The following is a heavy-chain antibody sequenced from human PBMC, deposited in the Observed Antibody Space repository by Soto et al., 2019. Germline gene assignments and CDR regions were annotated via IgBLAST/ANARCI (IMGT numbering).Heavy chain of an antibody. CDR1: GFTFSSYA. J-gene: IGHJ3*02. Sequence: GGSLRLSCAAPGFTFSSYAMSWVRQAPGKGLEWVSAISGSGGSTYYADSVKGRFTISRDNSKNTLYLQMNSLRAEDTAVYYCGRDIMTTVVTSRRIWGKETMFTVS. V-gene: IGHV3-23*01. CDR2: ISGSGGST. D-gene: IGHD4-17*01. CDR3: GRDIMTTVVTSRRI.